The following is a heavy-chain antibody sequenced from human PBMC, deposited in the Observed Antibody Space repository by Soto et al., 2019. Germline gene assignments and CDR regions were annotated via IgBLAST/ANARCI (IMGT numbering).Heavy chain of an antibody. CDR1: GFTFSSYA. Sequence: GGSLRLSCAASGFTFSSYAMSWVRQAPGKGLEWVSAISGSGGSTYYADSVKGRFTISRDNSKNTLYLQMNSLRAEDMAVYYCAKRRETRYRSGWTEGYCGKGTLVTVYS. CDR3: AKRRETRYRSGWTEGY. J-gene: IGHJ4*02. D-gene: IGHD6-19*01. CDR2: ISGSGGST. V-gene: IGHV3-23*01.